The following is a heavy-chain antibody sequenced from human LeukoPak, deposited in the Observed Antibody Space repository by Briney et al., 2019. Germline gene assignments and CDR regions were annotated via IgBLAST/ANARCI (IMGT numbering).Heavy chain of an antibody. CDR3: ARGVTIFGVVIPSGMDV. V-gene: IGHV1-69*13. CDR1: GYTFTGYY. J-gene: IGHJ6*02. CDR2: IIPIFGTA. D-gene: IGHD3-3*01. Sequence: SVKVSCKASGYTFTGYYMRWVRQAPGQGLEWMGGIIPIFGTANYAQKFQGRVTITADESTSTAYMELSSLRSEDTAVYYCARGVTIFGVVIPSGMDVWGQGTTVTVSS.